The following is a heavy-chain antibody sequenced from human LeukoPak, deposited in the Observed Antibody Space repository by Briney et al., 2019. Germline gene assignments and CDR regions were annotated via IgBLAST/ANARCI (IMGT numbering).Heavy chain of an antibody. J-gene: IGHJ4*02. CDR2: ISYVGSNK. V-gene: IGHV3-30-3*01. CDR3: ARSLASYYDISGVFDF. CDR1: GSTFSSYA. D-gene: IGHD3-9*01. Sequence: GRSLRLSCAASGSTFSSYAMHWVRQAPGKGLEWVAVISYVGSNKYYADSVKGRFTISRDNAKNSLYLQMNSLRAEDTAIYYCARSLASYYDISGVFDFWGQGALVTVSS.